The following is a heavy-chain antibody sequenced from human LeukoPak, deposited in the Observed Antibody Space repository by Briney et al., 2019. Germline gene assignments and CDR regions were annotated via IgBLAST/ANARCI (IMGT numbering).Heavy chain of an antibody. CDR2: ISSSSSYI. CDR1: GFTFSSYS. V-gene: IGHV3-21*01. D-gene: IGHD4-17*01. J-gene: IGHJ4*02. CDR3: ARDSLDYGDYRDGWGY. Sequence: AGGSLRLSCAAPGFTFSSYSMNWVRQAPGKGLEWVSSISSSSSYIYYADSVKGRFTISRDNAKNSLYLQMNSLRAEDTAVYYCARDSLDYGDYRDGWGYWGQGTLVTVSS.